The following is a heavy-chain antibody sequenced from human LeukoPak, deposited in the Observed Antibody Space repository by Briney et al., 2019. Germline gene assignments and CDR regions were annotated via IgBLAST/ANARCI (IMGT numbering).Heavy chain of an antibody. D-gene: IGHD2-2*01. V-gene: IGHV3-23*01. CDR2: ISGRGGST. CDR3: AKAQRRCSSTSCYSNKGNGNGMDV. CDR1: GFTFGSYA. J-gene: IGHJ6*02. Sequence: PLGSLRLSRAASGFTFGSYAMSWVRQAPGKGLEWVSAISGRGGSTYYADSVKGRFTISRDNSKNTLYLQMNSLRAEDTAVYYCAKAQRRCSSTSCYSNKGNGNGMDVWGQGTTVTVSS.